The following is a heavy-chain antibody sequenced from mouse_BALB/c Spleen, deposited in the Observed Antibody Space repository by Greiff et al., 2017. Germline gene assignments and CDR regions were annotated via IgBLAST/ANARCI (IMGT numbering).Heavy chain of an antibody. D-gene: IGHD1-2*01. V-gene: IGHV5-17*02. Sequence: EVKVVESGGDLVKPGGSLKLSCAASGFTFSSFGMHWVRQAPEKGLEWVAYISSGSSTIYYADTVKGRFTISRDNPKNTLFLQMTSLRSEDTAMYYCARRITTATGAMDYWGQGTSVTVSS. CDR3: ARRITTATGAMDY. J-gene: IGHJ4*01. CDR1: GFTFSSFG. CDR2: ISSGSSTI.